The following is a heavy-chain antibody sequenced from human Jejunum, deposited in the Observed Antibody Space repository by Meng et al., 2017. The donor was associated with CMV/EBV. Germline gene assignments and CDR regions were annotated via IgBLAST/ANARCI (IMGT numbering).Heavy chain of an antibody. CDR2: ISMSGDVI. J-gene: IGHJ4*02. CDR3: TRLQYFDY. D-gene: IGHD4-11*01. V-gene: IGHV3-48*03. CDR1: GFTFSSYG. Sequence: TCAASGFTFSSYGMNWVRQAPGKGLEWLSYISMSGDVIYYADSVKGRFTISRDGAKNSLYLQMNSLRVEDTAVYYCTRLQYFDYWGQGTLVTVSS.